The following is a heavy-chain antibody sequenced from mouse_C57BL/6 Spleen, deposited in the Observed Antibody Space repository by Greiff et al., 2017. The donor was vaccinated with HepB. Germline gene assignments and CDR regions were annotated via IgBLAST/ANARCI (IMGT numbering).Heavy chain of an antibody. J-gene: IGHJ4*01. Sequence: DVMLVESGGGLVKPGGSLKLSCAASGFTFSDYGMHWVRQAPEKGLEWVAYISSGSSTIYYADTVKGRFTISRDNAKNTLFLQMTSLRSEDTAMYYCASWLPPYYYAMDYWGQGTSVTVSS. D-gene: IGHD2-2*01. CDR2: ISSGSSTI. CDR1: GFTFSDYG. CDR3: ASWLPPYYYAMDY. V-gene: IGHV5-17*01.